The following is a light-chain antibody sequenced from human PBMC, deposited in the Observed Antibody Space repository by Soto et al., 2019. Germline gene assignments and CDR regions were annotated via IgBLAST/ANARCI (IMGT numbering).Light chain of an antibody. CDR1: SSDIGAYNY. Sequence: ALTQPASVSGSPGQSITFSCTGTSSDIGAYNYVSWYQHHPGKAPKLLIYDVTDRPSGVSDRFSGSKSGTTASLTISGLQAEDEADYFCSSYTTINTVVVFGGGTKLTVL. CDR2: DVT. J-gene: IGLJ3*02. CDR3: SSYTTINTVVV. V-gene: IGLV2-14*03.